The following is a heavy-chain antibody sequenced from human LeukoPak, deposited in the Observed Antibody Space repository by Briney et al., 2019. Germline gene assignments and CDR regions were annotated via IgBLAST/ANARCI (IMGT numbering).Heavy chain of an antibody. V-gene: IGHV1-8*01. Sequence: ASVKVSCKASGYTLTIYDINWVRQAPGQGLEWVGWMNPNSGGTVYAQNFQGRVTMTRNTSISTAYMELSSLRSEDTAVYYCARGKRTIFGVLVYWGQGTLVTVSS. CDR1: GYTLTIYD. CDR3: ARGKRTIFGVLVY. D-gene: IGHD3-3*01. CDR2: MNPNSGGT. J-gene: IGHJ4*02.